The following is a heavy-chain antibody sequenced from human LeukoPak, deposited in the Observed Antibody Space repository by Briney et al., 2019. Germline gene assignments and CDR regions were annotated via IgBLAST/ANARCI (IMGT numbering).Heavy chain of an antibody. V-gene: IGHV4-59*01. Sequence: SETLSLTCTLSRGSISSYYWSWIRQPPGQGLEWIGYIDYSGSTNYNPSLKSRVTISVDTSKNQFSLKLSSVTAADTAVYYCARTNYEVDYWGQGTLVTVSS. CDR3: ARTNYEVDY. J-gene: IGHJ4*02. CDR1: RGSISSYY. D-gene: IGHD1-7*01. CDR2: IDYSGST.